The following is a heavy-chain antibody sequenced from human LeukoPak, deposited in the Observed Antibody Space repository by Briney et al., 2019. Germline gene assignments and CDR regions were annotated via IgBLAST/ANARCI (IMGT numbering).Heavy chain of an antibody. CDR1: GFTFSSYW. Sequence: PGGSLRLSCAASGFTFSSYWMSWVHQAPGKGLEWVSGISGSGGSTYNVDSVEGQFTISRDNSKNTLYLQMNSLRAEDTAVYYCAKVNSETYPGSAFDIWGQGTMVTVSS. CDR3: AKVNSETYPGSAFDI. V-gene: IGHV3-23*01. D-gene: IGHD1-26*01. J-gene: IGHJ3*02. CDR2: ISGSGGST.